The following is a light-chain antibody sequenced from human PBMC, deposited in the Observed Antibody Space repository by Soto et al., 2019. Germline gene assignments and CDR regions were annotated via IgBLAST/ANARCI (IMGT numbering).Light chain of an antibody. J-gene: IGKJ5*01. CDR2: GAS. V-gene: IGKV3-15*01. CDR1: QSVSSN. CDR3: QQYNNWPPIT. Sequence: EIVLTQSPAALSVSPWERATLSCRASQSVSSNLAWYQQKPGQSPRLLIYGASTRATGIPARFSGSGSGTEFTLTISSLQSQDFAVYYCQQYNNWPPITFGQGTRLEIK.